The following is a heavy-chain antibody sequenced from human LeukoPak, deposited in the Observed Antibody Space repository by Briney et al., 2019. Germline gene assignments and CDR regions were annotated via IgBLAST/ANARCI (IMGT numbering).Heavy chain of an antibody. CDR1: GFTFSSYW. Sequence: PGGSLRLSCAVSGFTFSSYWMHWVRQAPGKGLVWVSGINSDGSSTSYADSVKGRFTISRDNAKNTLYLQMNSLRAEDTAVYYCARRGYSGYDSYPSLDYWGQGTLVTVSS. D-gene: IGHD5-12*01. CDR3: ARRGYSGYDSYPSLDY. V-gene: IGHV3-74*01. CDR2: INSDGSST. J-gene: IGHJ4*02.